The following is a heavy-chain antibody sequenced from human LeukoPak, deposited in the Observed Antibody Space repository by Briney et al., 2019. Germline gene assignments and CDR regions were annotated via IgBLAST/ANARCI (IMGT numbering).Heavy chain of an antibody. D-gene: IGHD2-21*02. V-gene: IGHV3-23*01. CDR2: IKGDGYA. CDR1: GFSFSTFA. CDR3: GRDPNGDYVGAFEF. J-gene: IGHJ3*01. Sequence: GGSLRLSCVASGFSFSTFAMTWVRQAPGKALEWVSSIKGDGYANYADSVRGRFTTFRDNSKNTLFLRMYSLTAEDTAVYYCGRDPNGDYVGAFEFWGLGTLVSVS.